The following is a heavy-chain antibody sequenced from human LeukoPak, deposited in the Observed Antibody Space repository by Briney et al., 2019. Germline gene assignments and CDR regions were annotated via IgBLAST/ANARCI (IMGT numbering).Heavy chain of an antibody. D-gene: IGHD3-22*01. CDR1: GGSFSGYY. J-gene: IGHJ4*02. CDR2: IKQDGSEK. CDR3: ARDADYYDSSGYFPYLFDY. Sequence: ETLSLTCAVYGGSFSGYYWSWVRQAPGKGLEWVANIKQDGSEKYYVDSVKGRFTISRDNAKNSLYLQMNSLRAEDTAVYYCARDADYYDSSGYFPYLFDYWGQGTLVTVSS. V-gene: IGHV3-7*03.